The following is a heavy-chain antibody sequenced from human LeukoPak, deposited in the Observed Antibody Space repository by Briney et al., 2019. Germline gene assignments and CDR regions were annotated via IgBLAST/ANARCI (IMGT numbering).Heavy chain of an antibody. Sequence: NPSETLSLTCTVSGGSISSGDYYWSWIRQPPGKGLEWIGYIYYSGSTYYNPSLKSRVTISVDTSKNQFSPKLSSVTAADTAVYYCARGYSSGWYTPEYFQHWGQGTLVTVSS. CDR3: ARGYSSGWYTPEYFQH. CDR1: GGSISSGDYY. J-gene: IGHJ1*01. V-gene: IGHV4-30-4*01. CDR2: IYYSGST. D-gene: IGHD6-19*01.